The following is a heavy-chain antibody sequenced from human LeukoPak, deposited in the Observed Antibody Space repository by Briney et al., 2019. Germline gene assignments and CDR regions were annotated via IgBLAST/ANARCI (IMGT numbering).Heavy chain of an antibody. V-gene: IGHV4-39*01. CDR1: GGSISSTSYY. D-gene: IGHD3-22*01. J-gene: IGHJ4*02. Sequence: SETLSLTCTVSGGSISSTSYYWGWIRQSPGKGLEWIGSIYYSGSTNYPPSLKSRVTISVDTSKNQFSLKLSSVTAADTAVYYCARVTGYMIEDYFDYWGQGTLVTVSS. CDR3: ARVTGYMIEDYFDY. CDR2: IYYSGST.